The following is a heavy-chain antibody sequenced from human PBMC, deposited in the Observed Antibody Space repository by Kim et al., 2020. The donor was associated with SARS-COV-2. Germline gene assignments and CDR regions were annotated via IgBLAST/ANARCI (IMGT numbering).Heavy chain of an antibody. D-gene: IGHD6-13*01. CDR1: GFTFSSYA. Sequence: GGSLRLSCAASGFTFSSYAMHWVRQAPGKGLEWVAVISYDGSNKYYADSVKGRFTISRDNSKNTLYLQMNSLRAEDTAVYYCARGLPGVVYSSSWYLSPFDYWGQGTLVTVSS. CDR2: ISYDGSNK. V-gene: IGHV3-30-3*01. J-gene: IGHJ4*02. CDR3: ARGLPGVVYSSSWYLSPFDY.